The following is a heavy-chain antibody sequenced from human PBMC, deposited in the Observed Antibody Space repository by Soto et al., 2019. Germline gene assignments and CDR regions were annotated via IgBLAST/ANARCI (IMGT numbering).Heavy chain of an antibody. V-gene: IGHV1-18*01. CDR1: GYTFTSYG. Sequence: GASVKVSCKASGYTFTSYGISWVRQAPGQGLEWMGWISAYNGNTNYAQKLQGRVTMTTDTSTSTAYMELRSLRSDDTAVYYCARDPRIDYGDYGWFDPWGQGTLVTVSS. J-gene: IGHJ5*02. CDR3: ARDPRIDYGDYGWFDP. D-gene: IGHD4-17*01. CDR2: ISAYNGNT.